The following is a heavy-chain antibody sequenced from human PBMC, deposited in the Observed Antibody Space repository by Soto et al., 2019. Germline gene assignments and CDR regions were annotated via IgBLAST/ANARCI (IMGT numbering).Heavy chain of an antibody. V-gene: IGHV4-39*01. CDR3: ARHKGSSYYYYMDV. Sequence: SETLSLTCTVSGGSISSSSSYWGWIRQPPGKGLEWIGTIYYSGSTYYNPSLKSRVTISVDTSKNQFSLKLSSVTAADTAVYYCARHKGSSYYYYMDVWGKGTTVTVSS. CDR1: GGSISSSSSY. CDR2: IYYSGST. J-gene: IGHJ6*03.